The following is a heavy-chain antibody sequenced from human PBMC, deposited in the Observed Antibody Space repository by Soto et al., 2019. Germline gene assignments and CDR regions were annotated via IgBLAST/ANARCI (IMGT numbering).Heavy chain of an antibody. CDR2: INPSGGYT. J-gene: IGHJ4*02. D-gene: IGHD4-4*01. CDR1: GYTFTSYY. Sequence: ASVKVSCKASGYTFTSYYMNWVRQAPGQGLEWLGIINPSGGYTTYAQRFLGRVTMTSDTSTSTVHMELGSLTSEDTAVYFCARDLQAGNTLDYWGQGTQVTVSS. V-gene: IGHV1-46*01. CDR3: ARDLQAGNTLDY.